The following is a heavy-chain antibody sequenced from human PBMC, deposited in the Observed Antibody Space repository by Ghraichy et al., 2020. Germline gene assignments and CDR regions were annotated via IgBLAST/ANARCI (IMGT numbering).Heavy chain of an antibody. CDR1: GFTFSSYA. V-gene: IGHV3-23*01. CDR2: ISGSGGST. D-gene: IGHD4-17*01. Sequence: GGSLRLSCAASGFTFSSYAMSWVRQAPGKGLEWVSAISGSGGSTYYADSVKGRFTISRDNSKNTLYLQMNSLRAEDTAVYYCAKGDGPTVTTFPCDYWGQGTLVTVSS. J-gene: IGHJ4*02. CDR3: AKGDGPTVTTFPCDY.